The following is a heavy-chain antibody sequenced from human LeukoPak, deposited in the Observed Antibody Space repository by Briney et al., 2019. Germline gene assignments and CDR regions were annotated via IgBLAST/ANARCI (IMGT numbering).Heavy chain of an antibody. V-gene: IGHV4-59*08. J-gene: IGHJ4*02. D-gene: IGHD3-22*01. Sequence: SETLSLTCAVYGGSFSSYYWSWIRQPPGKGLEWIGYIYYSGSTNYNPSLKSRVTISVDTSKNQFSLKLSSVTAADTAVYYCASVNYYDSSGAIDYWGQGTLVTVSS. CDR2: IYYSGST. CDR3: ASVNYYDSSGAIDY. CDR1: GGSFSSYY.